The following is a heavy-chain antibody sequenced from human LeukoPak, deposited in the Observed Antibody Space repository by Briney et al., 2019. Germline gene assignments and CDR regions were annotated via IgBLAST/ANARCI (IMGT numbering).Heavy chain of an antibody. CDR1: GYTFTGYY. Sequence: ASVKVSCKASGYTFTGYYIHWVRQAPGQGLEWMAWINPNSGATNYAQKFQGRVTMTRDTSISTAYMELSRLGSEDTAVYYCARENDSSGYAPGDWGQGTLVTVSS. CDR2: INPNSGAT. D-gene: IGHD3-22*01. CDR3: ARENDSSGYAPGD. J-gene: IGHJ4*02. V-gene: IGHV1-2*02.